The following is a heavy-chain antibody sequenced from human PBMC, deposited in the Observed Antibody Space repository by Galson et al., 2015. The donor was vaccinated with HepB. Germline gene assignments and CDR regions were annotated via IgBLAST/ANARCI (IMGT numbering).Heavy chain of an antibody. CDR1: GFTFSSYA. V-gene: IGHV3-30-3*01. Sequence: SLRLSCAASGFTFSSYAMHWVRQAPGKGLEWVAVISYDGSNKYYADSVKGRFTISRDNSKNTLYLQTNSLRAEDTAVYYCARGQRFRSEGSDYWGQGTLVTVSS. CDR3: ARGQRFRSEGSDY. D-gene: IGHD2-15*01. J-gene: IGHJ4*02. CDR2: ISYDGSNK.